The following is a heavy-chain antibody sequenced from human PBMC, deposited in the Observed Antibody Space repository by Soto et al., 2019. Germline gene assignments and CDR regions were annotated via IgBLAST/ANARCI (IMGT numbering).Heavy chain of an antibody. J-gene: IGHJ6*02. CDR2: INHSGST. CDR3: ARVAITGTSSPDYYYYYGMDV. Sequence: SETLSLTCAVYGGSFSGYYWSWIRQPPGKGLEWIGEINHSGSTNYNPSLKSRVTISVDTSKNQFSLKLSSVTAADTAVYYCARVAITGTSSPDYYYYYGMDVWGQGTTVTVSS. D-gene: IGHD1-7*01. V-gene: IGHV4-34*01. CDR1: GGSFSGYY.